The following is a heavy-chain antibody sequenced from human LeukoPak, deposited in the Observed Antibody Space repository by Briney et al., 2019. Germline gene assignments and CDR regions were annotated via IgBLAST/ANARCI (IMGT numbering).Heavy chain of an antibody. D-gene: IGHD3-10*01. V-gene: IGHV4-61*02. J-gene: IGHJ5*02. Sequence: TLSLTCTVSGVSISSGSYYWSWIRQPAGKGLEWIGRIYTSRSTNYNPSLKSLVTISVDTSKNQFSQKLSSVTAAATALYSCAREVTLVRGEGWFDPWGQGTLVTVSS. CDR3: AREVTLVRGEGWFDP. CDR2: IYTSRST. CDR1: GVSISSGSYY.